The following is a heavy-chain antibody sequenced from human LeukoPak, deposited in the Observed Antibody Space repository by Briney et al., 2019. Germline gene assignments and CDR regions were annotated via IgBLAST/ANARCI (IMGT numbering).Heavy chain of an antibody. V-gene: IGHV1-8*01. CDR3: ARVSYSSGWYGVDY. CDR1: GYTFTSYD. Sequence: GASVKVSCTASGYTFTSYDINWVRQATGQGLEWMGWMNPNSGNTGYAQKFQGRVTMTRNTSISTAYMELSSLRSEDTAVYYCARVSYSSGWYGVDYWGQGTLVTFSS. J-gene: IGHJ4*02. CDR2: MNPNSGNT. D-gene: IGHD6-19*01.